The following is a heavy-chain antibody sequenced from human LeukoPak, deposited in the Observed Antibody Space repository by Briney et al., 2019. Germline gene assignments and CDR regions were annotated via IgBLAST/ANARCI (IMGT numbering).Heavy chain of an antibody. D-gene: IGHD1-1*01. Sequence: GGSLRLSCAASGFTFSSYSMNWVRQAPGKGLEWVSAISGSGGSTYYADSVKGRFTISRDNSKNTLYLQMNSLRAEDTAVYYCAKDLPISVQLEGFDYWGQGTLVTVSS. V-gene: IGHV3-23*01. CDR1: GFTFSSYS. CDR3: AKDLPISVQLEGFDY. CDR2: ISGSGGST. J-gene: IGHJ4*02.